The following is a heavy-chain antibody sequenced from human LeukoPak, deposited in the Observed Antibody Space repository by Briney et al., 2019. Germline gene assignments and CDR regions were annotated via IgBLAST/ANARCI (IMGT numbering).Heavy chain of an antibody. CDR1: GVSISGYY. D-gene: IGHD3-10*01. J-gene: IGHJ4*02. V-gene: IGHV4-59*12. Sequence: TPSATLSLTCRVSGVSISGYYWSWIRPPPGKGLEWIGYIYYSGSTNYNPSLKSRVTMSVDTSKNQFSLKLSSVTAADTAVYYCARRIVAVYGSGSSEYYFDYWGQGTLVTVSS. CDR3: ARRIVAVYGSGSSEYYFDY. CDR2: IYYSGST.